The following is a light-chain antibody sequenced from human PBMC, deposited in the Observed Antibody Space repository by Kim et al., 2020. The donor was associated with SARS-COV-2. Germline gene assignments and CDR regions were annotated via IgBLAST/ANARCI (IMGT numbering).Light chain of an antibody. Sequence: SASVGDRVTITCRASHDVSRWLAWYQQKSGTPPKLLIYAASSLLSGVPARFSGSGSGTDFSLTINNLQPEDFATYYCQQANSLPPTFGGGTKLEI. V-gene: IGKV1-12*01. CDR1: HDVSRW. CDR2: AAS. CDR3: QQANSLPPT. J-gene: IGKJ4*01.